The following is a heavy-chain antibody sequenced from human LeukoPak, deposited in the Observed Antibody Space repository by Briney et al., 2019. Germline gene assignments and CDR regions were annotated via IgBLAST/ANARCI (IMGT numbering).Heavy chain of an antibody. CDR2: IYSGGST. D-gene: IGHD2-2*01. Sequence: PGGSLRLSCAASGFTVSSNYMSWVRQAPGKGLEWVSVIYSGGSTYYADSVKGRFTISRDNSKNTLYLQMNSLRAEDTAVYYCARDVRYFCCSTSCHAPPSFDYWGQGTLVTVSS. V-gene: IGHV3-53*01. CDR1: GFTVSSNY. CDR3: ARDVRYFCCSTSCHAPPSFDY. J-gene: IGHJ4*02.